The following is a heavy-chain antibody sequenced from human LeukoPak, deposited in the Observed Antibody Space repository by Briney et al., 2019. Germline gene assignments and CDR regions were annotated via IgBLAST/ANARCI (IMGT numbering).Heavy chain of an antibody. J-gene: IGHJ4*02. Sequence: PGGSLRLSCAASGFIFSNYAMYWVRQAPGRGPEWVSGITDSGGRTYYADSVKGRFTISRDNSKNTLYLQMNSLTAEDTAVYYCAKGQMLESRLDYWGQGTLVTVSS. CDR1: GFIFSNYA. CDR3: AKGQMLESRLDY. V-gene: IGHV3-23*01. D-gene: IGHD3-10*02. CDR2: ITDSGGRT.